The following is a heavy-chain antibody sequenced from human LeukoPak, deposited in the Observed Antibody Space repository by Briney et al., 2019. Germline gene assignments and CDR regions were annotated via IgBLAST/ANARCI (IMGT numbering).Heavy chain of an antibody. V-gene: IGHV3-53*01. CDR2: IYSGGDT. Sequence: PGGSLRLSCEASGFTVSSNFMSWVRQAPGKGPEWVSVIYSGGDTYYADFVKGRFSVSRDNSKNTVYLQMNSLRAEDTAVYYCARRKVDSSGHRDAFDIWGQGTMVTVSS. D-gene: IGHD3-22*01. CDR1: GFTVSSNF. J-gene: IGHJ3*02. CDR3: ARRKVDSSGHRDAFDI.